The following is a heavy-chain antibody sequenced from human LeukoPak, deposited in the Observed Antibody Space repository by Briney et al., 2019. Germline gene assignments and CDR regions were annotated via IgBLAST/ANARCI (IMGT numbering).Heavy chain of an antibody. CDR2: MSSRGSII. CDR3: ARGAAGGMYNWFDP. Sequence: GGSLRLSCAASGFTFSSYEMNWVRQAPGKGLEWVSYMSSRGSIIFYADSVKGRFTISRDNAKNSLYLQMDSLRVEDTAVYYCARGAAGGMYNWFDPWGQGTLVTVSS. J-gene: IGHJ5*02. D-gene: IGHD6-13*01. CDR1: GFTFSSYE. V-gene: IGHV3-48*03.